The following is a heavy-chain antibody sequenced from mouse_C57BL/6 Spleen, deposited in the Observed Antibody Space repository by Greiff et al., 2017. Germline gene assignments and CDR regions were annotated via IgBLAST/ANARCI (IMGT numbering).Heavy chain of an antibody. D-gene: IGHD2-1*01. Sequence: QVQLQQPGAELVRPGTSVKMSCKASGYTFTNYWIGWAKQRPGHGLEWIGDIYPGGGYTNYNEKFKGKDTLTADKSSSTAYMQFSSLKSEDSAISYCAVSSGNSASFAYWGQGTLVTVSS. CDR2: IYPGGGYT. V-gene: IGHV1-63*01. CDR3: AVSSGNSASFAY. CDR1: GYTFTNYW. J-gene: IGHJ3*01.